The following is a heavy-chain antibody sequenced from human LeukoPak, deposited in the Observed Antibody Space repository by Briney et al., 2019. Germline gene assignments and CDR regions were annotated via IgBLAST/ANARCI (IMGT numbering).Heavy chain of an antibody. CDR2: MNPNSGNT. Sequence: GASVKVSCKASGYTFTSYDINWVRQATGQGLEWMGWMNPNSGNTGYAQKFQGRVTITRNTSISTAYMELSSLRSEDTAVHYCARGQEWELIDYWGQGTLVTVSS. CDR1: GYTFTSYD. D-gene: IGHD1-26*01. J-gene: IGHJ4*02. V-gene: IGHV1-8*03. CDR3: ARGQEWELIDY.